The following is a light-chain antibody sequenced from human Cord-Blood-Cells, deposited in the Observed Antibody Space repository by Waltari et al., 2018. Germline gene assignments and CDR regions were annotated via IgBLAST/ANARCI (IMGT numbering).Light chain of an antibody. V-gene: IGKV4-1*01. CDR3: QQYYSTPHT. CDR2: WAS. J-gene: IGKJ2*01. CDR1: PSVLYSSNNKNY. Sequence: DIVMTQSPDSLAVSLGERATIHCKSSPSVLYSSNNKNYLAWYQQKPGQPPKLLIYWASTRESGVPDRFSGSGSGTDFTLTISSLQAEDVAVYYCQQYYSTPHTFGQGTKLEIK.